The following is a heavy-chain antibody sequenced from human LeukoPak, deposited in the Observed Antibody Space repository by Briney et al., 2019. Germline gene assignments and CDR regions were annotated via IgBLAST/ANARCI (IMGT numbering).Heavy chain of an antibody. CDR1: GYTFTSYA. CDR3: ARAPSSRWYKMDY. J-gene: IGHJ4*02. D-gene: IGHD6-13*01. CDR2: INAGNGNT. Sequence: ASVKVSCKASGYTFTSYAMHWVRQAPGQRLEWMGWINAGNGNTKYSQEFQGRVTITRDTSASTAYMELSSLRSEDMAVYYCARAPSSRWYKMDYWGQGTLVTVS. V-gene: IGHV1-3*03.